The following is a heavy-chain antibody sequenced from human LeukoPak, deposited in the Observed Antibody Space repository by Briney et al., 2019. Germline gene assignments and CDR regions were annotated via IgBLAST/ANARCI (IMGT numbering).Heavy chain of an antibody. CDR2: ISGSGLST. J-gene: IGHJ4*02. CDR1: GFTFRSNA. V-gene: IGHV3-23*01. CDR3: ARAATDY. Sequence: GGSLRLSCAASGFTFRSNAMSRVRQAPGKGLEWVSGISGSGLSTDYADSVKGRFTISRDNSKNTLYLQMNSLRAEDTAVYYCARAATDYWGQGTLVTVSS.